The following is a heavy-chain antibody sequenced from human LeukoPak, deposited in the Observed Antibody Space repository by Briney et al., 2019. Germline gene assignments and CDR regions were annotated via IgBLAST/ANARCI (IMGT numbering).Heavy chain of an antibody. CDR2: IYYSGST. J-gene: IGHJ4*02. D-gene: IGHD3-22*01. Sequence: SETLSLTCTVSGGSISSSSYYWRWIRQPPGKGLEWIGSIYYSGSTYYNPSLKNRVTISVDTSKNQLSLKLSSVTAADTAVYYCARGRYYYDSSGYPYYFDYWGQGTLVTVSS. V-gene: IGHV4-39*07. CDR3: ARGRYYYDSSGYPYYFDY. CDR1: GGSISSSSYY.